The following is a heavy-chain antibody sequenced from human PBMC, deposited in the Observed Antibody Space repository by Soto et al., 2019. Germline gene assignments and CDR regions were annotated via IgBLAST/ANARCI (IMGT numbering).Heavy chain of an antibody. CDR2: MSYDGTKQ. D-gene: IGHD6-13*01. CDR1: GFTFSTYG. J-gene: IGHJ4*02. V-gene: IGHV3-30*18. CDR3: AKEYGSTWIDH. Sequence: QVQLVESGGGVFQPGRSLRLSCAASGFTFSTYGMHWVRQAPGKGLEWMAAMSYDGTKQYYVDSVKGRFTISRDNSRNTLFLQVNSLRDEDTAVYYCAKEYGSTWIDHWGQGTLVTVSS.